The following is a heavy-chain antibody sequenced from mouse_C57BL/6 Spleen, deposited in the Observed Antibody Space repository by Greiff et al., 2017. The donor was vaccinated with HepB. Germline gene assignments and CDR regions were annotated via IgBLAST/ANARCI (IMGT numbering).Heavy chain of an antibody. CDR1: GFSLTSYG. CDR3: ASREDYGSSPFAY. J-gene: IGHJ3*01. Sequence: VKLMESGPGLVAPSQSLSITCTVSGFSLTSYGVDWVRQSPGKGLEWLGVIWGVGSTNYNSALKSRLSISKDNSKSQVFLKMNSLQTDDTAMYYCASREDYGSSPFAYWGQGTLVTVSA. V-gene: IGHV2-6*01. D-gene: IGHD1-1*01. CDR2: IWGVGST.